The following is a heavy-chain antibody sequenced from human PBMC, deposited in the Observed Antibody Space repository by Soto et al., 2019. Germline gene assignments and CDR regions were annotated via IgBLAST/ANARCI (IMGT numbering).Heavy chain of an antibody. J-gene: IGHJ4*02. CDR1: GFTFSSYA. CDR2: ISYDGSNK. Sequence: QVQLVESGGGVVQPGRSLRLSCAASGFTFSSYAMQWVRQAPGKGLEWVAVISYDGSNKYYADSVKGRFTSSRDNSKNTLYLQMNSLRAEDTAVYYCARLWFGELSKDDYWGQGTLVTVSS. V-gene: IGHV3-30-3*01. CDR3: ARLWFGELSKDDY. D-gene: IGHD3-10*01.